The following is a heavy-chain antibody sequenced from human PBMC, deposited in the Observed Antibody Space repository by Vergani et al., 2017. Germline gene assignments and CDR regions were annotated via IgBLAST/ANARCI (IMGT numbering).Heavy chain of an antibody. D-gene: IGHD2-8*01. CDR2: IWYDGSKE. J-gene: IGHJ6*03. CDR1: GFTFSSYG. CDR3: ARSGYCANGVCYMTYYYYMDV. V-gene: IGHV3-33*01. Sequence: QVQLVESGGGVVQPGGSLRLSCAASGFTFSSYGMHWVRQAPGKGLEWVAFIWYDGSKEYYADSVKGRFTISRDNSKITLYLQMNNLRAADTAVYYCARSGYCANGVCYMTYYYYMDVWSKGTAVTVSS.